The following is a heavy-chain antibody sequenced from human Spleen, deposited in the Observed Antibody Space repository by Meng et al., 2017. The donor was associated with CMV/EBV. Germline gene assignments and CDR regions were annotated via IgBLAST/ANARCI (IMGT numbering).Heavy chain of an antibody. CDR2: INAGNGNT. CDR1: GYTFNSYA. J-gene: IGHJ4*02. CDR3: AREGDSSGYKDFDY. V-gene: IGHV1-3*01. D-gene: IGHD3-22*01. Sequence: KASGYTFNSYAMHWVRQAPGQRLEWMGWINAGNGNTKYAQKFQGRVTITRDTSASTAYMELSSLRSEDTAVYYCAREGDSSGYKDFDYWGQGTLVTVSS.